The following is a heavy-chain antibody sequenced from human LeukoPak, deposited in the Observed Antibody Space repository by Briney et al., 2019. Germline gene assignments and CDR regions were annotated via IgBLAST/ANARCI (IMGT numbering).Heavy chain of an antibody. CDR1: GGSISGYY. J-gene: IGHJ5*02. Sequence: SETLSLTCTVSGGSISGYYWSWIRQPAGKGLGWIASIFYSGSTNYNPSLKSRVTISVDTSKNQFSLKLNSVTAADTAVYYCARGVVPAANNNWFDPWGQGTLVTVSS. D-gene: IGHD2-2*01. V-gene: IGHV4-59*01. CDR3: ARGVVPAANNNWFDP. CDR2: IFYSGST.